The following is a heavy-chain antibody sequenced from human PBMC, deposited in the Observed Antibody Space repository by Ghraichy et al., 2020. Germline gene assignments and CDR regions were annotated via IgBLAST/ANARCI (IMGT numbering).Heavy chain of an antibody. V-gene: IGHV3-33*01. CDR3: ARDRGQYGSGLMWV. J-gene: IGHJ6*02. CDR1: GFTFSSYG. CDR2: IYYDGNNK. D-gene: IGHD3-10*01. Sequence: LSLTCAASGFTFSSYGMHWVRQAPGKGLEWVALIYYDGNNKYYADSVKGRFTISRDNSKNTLYLQMNSLRAEDTAVYYCARDRGQYGSGLMWVWGQGTTVTVSS.